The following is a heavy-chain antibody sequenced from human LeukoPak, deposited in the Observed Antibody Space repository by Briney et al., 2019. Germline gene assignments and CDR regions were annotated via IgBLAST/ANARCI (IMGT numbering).Heavy chain of an antibody. Sequence: SETLSLTCTVSGGSISSGSYYWSWIRQPAGKGLEWIGRIYTSGSTNYNPSLKSRVTISVDTSKNQFSLKLSSVTAADTAVYYCARGGHSRFDPWGQGTLVTVSS. J-gene: IGHJ5*02. V-gene: IGHV4-61*02. CDR2: IYTSGST. CDR3: ARGGHSRFDP. D-gene: IGHD2-15*01. CDR1: GGSISSGSYY.